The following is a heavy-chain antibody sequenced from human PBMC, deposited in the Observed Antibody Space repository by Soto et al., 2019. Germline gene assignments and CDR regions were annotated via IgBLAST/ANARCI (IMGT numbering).Heavy chain of an antibody. D-gene: IGHD6-19*01. CDR3: ARIYGIPVAGTLDF. CDR2: ISSGSSTI. CDR1: VFIFSSYS. J-gene: IGHJ4*02. V-gene: IGHV3-48*01. Sequence: EVQLVESGGGLVQPGGSLRLSCAASVFIFSSYSMNWVRQAPGKGLEWVSYISSGSSTIYYADSVKGRFTISRDNAKNSLYLQMNSLRAEDTAVYYCARIYGIPVAGTLDFWGQGTLVTVSS.